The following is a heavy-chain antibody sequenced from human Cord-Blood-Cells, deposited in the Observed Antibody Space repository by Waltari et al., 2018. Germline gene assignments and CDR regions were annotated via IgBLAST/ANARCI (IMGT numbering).Heavy chain of an antibody. Sequence: QVQLVQSGAEVKKPGSSVKVSCKACGGTFSSLAISWVRQAHGQGLEWMGGIIPIFGTANYAQKFQGRVTITADESTSTAYMELSSLRSEDTAVYYCAREEGSSGMYYFDYWGQGTLVTVSS. CDR1: GGTFSSLA. CDR2: IIPIFGTA. V-gene: IGHV1-69*01. D-gene: IGHD6-13*01. CDR3: AREEGSSGMYYFDY. J-gene: IGHJ4*02.